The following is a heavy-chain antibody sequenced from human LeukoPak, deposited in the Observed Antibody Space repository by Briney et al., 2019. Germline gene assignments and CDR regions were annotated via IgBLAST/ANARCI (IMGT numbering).Heavy chain of an antibody. D-gene: IGHD3-22*01. V-gene: IGHV4-31*11. CDR1: GGSFSGYY. J-gene: IGHJ4*02. Sequence: SETLSLTCAVYGGSFSGYYWSWIRQHPGKGLEWIGYIYYSGSTYYNPSLKSRVTISVDTSKNQFSLKLSSVTAADTAVYYCARTSSGYPRQYYFDYWGQGTLVTVSS. CDR3: ARTSSGYPRQYYFDY. CDR2: IYYSGST.